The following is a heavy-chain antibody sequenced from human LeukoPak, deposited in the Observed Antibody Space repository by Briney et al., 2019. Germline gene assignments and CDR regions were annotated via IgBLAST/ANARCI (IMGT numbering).Heavy chain of an antibody. V-gene: IGHV3-30*04. Sequence: SGRSLRLSCAASGFTFSNYAMHWVRQAPGKGLEWAAIVSHDGRNQYYAESVKGRFTISRDSSKNTVSLQMNSLRAGDSALYYCGRDPSARVTIDFWGQGTLVTVSS. CDR2: VSHDGRNQ. D-gene: IGHD5-24*01. CDR3: GRDPSARVTIDF. CDR1: GFTFSNYA. J-gene: IGHJ4*02.